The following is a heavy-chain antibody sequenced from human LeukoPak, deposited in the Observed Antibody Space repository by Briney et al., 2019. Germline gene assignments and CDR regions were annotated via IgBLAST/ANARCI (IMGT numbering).Heavy chain of an antibody. J-gene: IGHJ4*02. CDR3: AREGYYYDSSGYFDY. CDR2: IIPIFGTA. CDR1: GGTFSSYA. D-gene: IGHD3-22*01. V-gene: IGHV1-69*13. Sequence: ASVKVSRKASGGTFSSYAISWVRQAPGQGLEWMGGIIPIFGTANYAQKFQGRVTITADESTSTAYMELSSLRSEDTAVYYCAREGYYYDSSGYFDYWGQGTLVTVSS.